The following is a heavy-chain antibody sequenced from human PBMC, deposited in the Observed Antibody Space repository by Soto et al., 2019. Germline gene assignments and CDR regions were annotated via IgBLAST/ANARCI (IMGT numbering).Heavy chain of an antibody. Sequence: EVQLVESGGGLVQPGGSLRLSCAASGFTFSDHYMDWVRQAPGKGLEWVGRSRNKVNRYTTEYAASVKGRFTVSRDESRNLLFLQMDSLRTEDTARDYCVRGYNRFDSWGQGTLVTVS. V-gene: IGHV3-72*01. J-gene: IGHJ4*02. D-gene: IGHD1-1*01. CDR3: VRGYNRFDS. CDR2: SRNKVNRYTT. CDR1: GFTFSDHY.